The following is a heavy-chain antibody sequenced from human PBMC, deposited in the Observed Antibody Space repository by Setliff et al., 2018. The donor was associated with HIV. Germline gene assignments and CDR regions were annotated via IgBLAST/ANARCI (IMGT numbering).Heavy chain of an antibody. CDR2: IYTSGSP. CDR1: GGSVNSGNYH. Sequence: SETLSLTCSVSGGSVNSGNYHWAWIRQPAGKGLELIGHIYTSGSPHYKSSLTSRLTISLDTSRNQFSLKLTSVTAADSATYYCARWVYNSAWSLDYWGQGTLVTVSS. J-gene: IGHJ4*02. D-gene: IGHD6-19*01. V-gene: IGHV4-61*09. CDR3: ARWVYNSAWSLDY.